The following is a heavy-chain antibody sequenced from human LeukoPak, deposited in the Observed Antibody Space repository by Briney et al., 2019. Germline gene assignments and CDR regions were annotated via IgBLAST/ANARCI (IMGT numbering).Heavy chain of an antibody. Sequence: SETLSLTCTVSGGSISIYYWSWIRQLPGKELEWIGYVYDSGSTEYNPSLKSRVTISIDTSKNQFSLNLSSVTAADTAVYYCAASIAVPGIFDYWGQGSLVTVSS. CDR1: GGSISIYY. D-gene: IGHD6-19*01. CDR3: AASIAVPGIFDY. V-gene: IGHV4-59*08. J-gene: IGHJ4*02. CDR2: VYDSGST.